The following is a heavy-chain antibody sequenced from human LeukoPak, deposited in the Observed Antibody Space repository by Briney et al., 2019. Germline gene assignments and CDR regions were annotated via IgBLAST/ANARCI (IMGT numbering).Heavy chain of an antibody. Sequence: GGSLRLSCTASGFTFSIYAMHWLRQAPGKGLEYVSAINNNGGSTFYVNSVKGRFTISRDNSRNTLYLQMGSLRPEDMAVYYCARRGWDLSYFDYWGQGTLVTVSS. CDR2: INNNGGST. D-gene: IGHD1-26*01. CDR3: ARRGWDLSYFDY. CDR1: GFTFSIYA. J-gene: IGHJ4*02. V-gene: IGHV3-64*01.